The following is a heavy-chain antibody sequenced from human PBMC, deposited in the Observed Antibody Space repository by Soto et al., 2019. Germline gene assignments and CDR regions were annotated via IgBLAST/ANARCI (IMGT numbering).Heavy chain of an antibody. CDR1: GFTFSSYA. V-gene: IGHV3-23*01. Sequence: GGSLRLSFAASGFTFSSYAMSWVRQAPGKGLEWVSAISGSGGSTYYADSVKGRFTISRDNSKNTLYLQMNSLRAEDTAVYYCAKASHLTYSRYGSLDYWGQGTLVTVSS. D-gene: IGHD5-12*01. CDR3: AKASHLTYSRYGSLDY. CDR2: ISGSGGST. J-gene: IGHJ4*02.